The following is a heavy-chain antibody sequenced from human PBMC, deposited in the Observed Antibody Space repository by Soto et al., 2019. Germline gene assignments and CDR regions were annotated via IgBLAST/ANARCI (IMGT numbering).Heavy chain of an antibody. J-gene: IGHJ3*02. CDR1: GFNFGPFW. V-gene: IGHV3-74*01. CDR2: INSDGSTI. D-gene: IGHD3-10*01. Sequence: GGSLRLSCAASGFNFGPFWMHWVRQAPGKGLVWVSHINSDGSTIVYADSVKGRFTISRDNAKSTLFLQMNSLRVEDTAVYYCARDRGFPDSFNIWGQGTMLTVSS. CDR3: ARDRGFPDSFNI.